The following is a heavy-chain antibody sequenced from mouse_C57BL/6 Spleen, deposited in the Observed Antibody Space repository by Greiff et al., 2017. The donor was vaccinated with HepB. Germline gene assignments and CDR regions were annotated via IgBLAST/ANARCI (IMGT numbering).Heavy chain of an antibody. Sequence: QVQLQQPGAELVMPGASVKLSCKASGYTFTSYWMHWVKQRPGQGLEWIGEIDPSDSYTKYNQKFKGKSTLTVDKSSSPAYMQLSSLTSEDSAVYYCAGNPTGYCAMDYWGQGTSVTVSS. CDR2: IDPSDSYT. J-gene: IGHJ4*01. CDR1: GYTFTSYW. CDR3: AGNPTGYCAMDY. V-gene: IGHV1-69*01.